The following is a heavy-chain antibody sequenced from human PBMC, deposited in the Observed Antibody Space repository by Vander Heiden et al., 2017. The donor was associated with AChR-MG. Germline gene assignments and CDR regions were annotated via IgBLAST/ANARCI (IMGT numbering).Heavy chain of an antibody. D-gene: IGHD2-2*01. Sequence: QVQLQQWGAGLLKPSETLSLTCAVYGGSFSGYYWSWIRQPPGKGLEWIGEINHSGSTNYNPSLKSRVTISVDTSKNQFSLKLSSVTAADTAVYYCARAPIVVVPAAIAGYYYGMDVWGQGTTVTVSS. J-gene: IGHJ6*02. V-gene: IGHV4-34*01. CDR1: GGSFSGYY. CDR3: ARAPIVVVPAAIAGYYYGMDV. CDR2: INHSGST.